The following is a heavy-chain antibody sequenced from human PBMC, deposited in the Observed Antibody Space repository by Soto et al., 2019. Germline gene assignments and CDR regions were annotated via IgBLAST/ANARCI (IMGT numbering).Heavy chain of an antibody. Sequence: VQLVESGGGLVQPGGSLRLSCAASGFTFSSYEMNWVRQAPGKGLEWVSYISSSGSTIYYADSVKGRFTISRDNAKNSLYLQMNSLRAEDTAVYYCARAACSSTSCLLYYYYYGMDVWGQGTTVTVSS. V-gene: IGHV3-48*03. CDR2: ISSSGSTI. D-gene: IGHD2-2*01. CDR3: ARAACSSTSCLLYYYYYGMDV. J-gene: IGHJ6*02. CDR1: GFTFSSYE.